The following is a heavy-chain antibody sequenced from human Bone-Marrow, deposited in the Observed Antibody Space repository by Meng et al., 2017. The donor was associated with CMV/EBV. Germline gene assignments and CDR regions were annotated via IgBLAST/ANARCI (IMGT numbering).Heavy chain of an antibody. V-gene: IGHV3-21*01. CDR1: GFTFSSYS. CDR3: ARSSYDYCSGYYPDFDY. D-gene: IGHD3-3*01. CDR2: ISSSSSDI. Sequence: GESLKISCAASGFTFSSYSMNWVRQAPGKGLEWVSSISSSSSDIYYADSVKGRFTISRDKAKISLYRQMNNHTAGDTAVCHCARSSYDYCSGYYPDFDYWGQGTLVTGSS. J-gene: IGHJ4*02.